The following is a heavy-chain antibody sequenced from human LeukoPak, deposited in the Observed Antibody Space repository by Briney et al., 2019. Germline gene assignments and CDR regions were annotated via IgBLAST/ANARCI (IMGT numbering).Heavy chain of an antibody. V-gene: IGHV4-34*01. CDR3: ARVYSSGWPAYYYYGMDV. CDR1: GGSFSGYY. Sequence: SETLSLTCAVYGGSFSGYYWSWIRQPPGKGLEWIGEINHSGSTNYNPSLKSRVTISVDTSKNQFSLKLSSVTVADTAVYYCARVYSSGWPAYYYYGMDVWGQGTTVTVSS. J-gene: IGHJ6*02. CDR2: INHSGST. D-gene: IGHD6-19*01.